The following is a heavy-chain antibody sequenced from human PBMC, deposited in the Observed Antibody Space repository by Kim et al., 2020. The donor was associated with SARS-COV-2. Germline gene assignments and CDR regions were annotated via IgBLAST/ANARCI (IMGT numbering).Heavy chain of an antibody. CDR2: INAGNGNT. D-gene: IGHD3-22*01. Sequence: ASVKVSCKASGYTFTSYAMHWVRQAPGQRLEWMGWINAGNGNTKYSQKFQGRVTITRDTSASTAYMELSSLRSEDTAVYYCARDPKVPYYYDSSGSGGFDYWGQGTLVTVSS. CDR1: GYTFTSYA. V-gene: IGHV1-3*01. J-gene: IGHJ4*02. CDR3: ARDPKVPYYYDSSGSGGFDY.